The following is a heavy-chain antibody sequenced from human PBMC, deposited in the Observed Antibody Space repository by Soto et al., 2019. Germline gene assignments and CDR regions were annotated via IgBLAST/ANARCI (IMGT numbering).Heavy chain of an antibody. J-gene: IGHJ6*02. CDR1: GGTFSSYA. V-gene: IGHV1-69*01. CDR2: IIPIFGTA. Sequence: QVQLVQSGAEVKKPGSSVKVSCKASGGTFSSYAFSWVRQAPGQGLEWMGGIIPIFGTANYAQKFQGRVTITADESTSTAYMELSSLRSEDTAVYYCARAITIFGVPESSGMDVWGQGTTVTVSS. CDR3: ARAITIFGVPESSGMDV. D-gene: IGHD3-3*01.